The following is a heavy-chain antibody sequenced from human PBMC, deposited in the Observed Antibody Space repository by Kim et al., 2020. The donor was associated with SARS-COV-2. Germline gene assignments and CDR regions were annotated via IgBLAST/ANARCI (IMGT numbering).Heavy chain of an antibody. CDR3: AKGGGRQQRYFDY. CDR1: GFTFSSYG. D-gene: IGHD1-1*01. CDR2: ISGTGGRT. J-gene: IGHJ4*02. V-gene: IGHV3-23*01. Sequence: GGSLRLSCAASGFTFSSYGMSWVRQAPGKGLEWVSIISGTGGRTFYADSVNGRFTISRDTSKNTLYLQMSSLRAEATAVYYCAKGGGRQQRYFDYWGQGT.